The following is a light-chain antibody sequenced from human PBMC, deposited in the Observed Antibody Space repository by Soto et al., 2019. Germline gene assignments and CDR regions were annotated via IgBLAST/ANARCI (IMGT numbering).Light chain of an antibody. J-gene: IGKJ1*01. Sequence: IVLTPLLATLALSPREKATLSCRACQSVSSYLGWYQQRPVQAPSLLIYDAFNRATSIPARFSGSGSGTDFTLTISSLEPEDFVVYYCQHRRNWPCTFGQGTKV. CDR3: QHRRNWPCT. CDR2: DAF. V-gene: IGKV3-11*01. CDR1: QSVSSY.